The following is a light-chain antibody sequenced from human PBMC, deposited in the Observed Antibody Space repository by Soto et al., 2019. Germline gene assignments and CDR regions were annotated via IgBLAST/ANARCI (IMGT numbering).Light chain of an antibody. V-gene: IGLV2-11*01. CDR3: CSYAGSYIRDVI. Sequence: QSALTQPRSVSGSPGQAVSISCTGTSSDVGGYDYVSWYQQHPGKAPKLMIYDVSKRPSGVPDRFSGSKSGNTASLTISGLQAEDEADYYCCSYAGSYIRDVIFGGGTQLTVL. CDR2: DVS. J-gene: IGLJ2*01. CDR1: SSDVGGYDY.